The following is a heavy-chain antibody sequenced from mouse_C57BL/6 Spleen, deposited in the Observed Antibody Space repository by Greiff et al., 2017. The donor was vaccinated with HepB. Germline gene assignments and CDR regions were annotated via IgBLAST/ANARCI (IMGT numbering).Heavy chain of an antibody. Sequence: QVQLQQSGPELVKPGASVKISCKASGYAFSSSWMNWVKQRPGKGLEWIGRIYPGDGDTNYNGKFKGKATLTADKSSSTAYMQRSSLTSEDSAVYFCARTKGYFDVWGTGTTVTVSS. V-gene: IGHV1-82*01. J-gene: IGHJ1*03. CDR2: IYPGDGDT. CDR3: ARTKGYFDV. CDR1: GYAFSSSW.